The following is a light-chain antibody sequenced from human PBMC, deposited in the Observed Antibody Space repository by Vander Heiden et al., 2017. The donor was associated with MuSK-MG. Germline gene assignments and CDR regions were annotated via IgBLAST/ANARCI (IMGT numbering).Light chain of an antibody. CDR3: SSYTSSSTSVV. J-gene: IGLJ2*01. CDR1: SSDVGGYNY. Sequence: QSALTQPAPVSGSPGQSITIPGTGTSSDVGGYNYVSWYQQHPGKAPKLMIYDVSNRPSGVSNRFSGSKSGNTASLTISGLQAEDEADYYCSSYTSSSTSVVFGGGTKLTVL. V-gene: IGLV2-14*03. CDR2: DVS.